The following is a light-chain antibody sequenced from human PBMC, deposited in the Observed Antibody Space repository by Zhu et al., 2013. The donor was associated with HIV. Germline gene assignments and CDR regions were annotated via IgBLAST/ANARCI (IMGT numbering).Light chain of an antibody. CDR2: TDS. CDR3: QVWDSGSDPYV. CDR1: SLRSYY. Sequence: SSELTQDPAVSVALGQTVRITCQGDSLRSYYASWYQQKPGQAPVLVVHTDSVRPSGIPERFSGSNSGNTATLTISRVEAGDEADYFCQVWDSGSDPYVFGTGTKVTVL. J-gene: IGLJ1*01. V-gene: IGLV3-21*02.